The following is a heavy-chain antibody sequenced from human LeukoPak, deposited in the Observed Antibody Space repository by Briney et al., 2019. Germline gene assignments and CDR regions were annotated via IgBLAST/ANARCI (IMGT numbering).Heavy chain of an antibody. Sequence: ASVKVSCKASGYTFTSYDINWVRQATGQGLEWMGWMNPNSGNTGYAQKFQGRVTMTRNTSISTAYMELSSLRSEDTAVYYCARIRCTSGVCYVARGYWGQGTLVTVSS. CDR2: MNPNSGNT. D-gene: IGHD2-8*01. CDR1: GYTFTSYD. J-gene: IGHJ4*02. V-gene: IGHV1-8*01. CDR3: ARIRCTSGVCYVARGY.